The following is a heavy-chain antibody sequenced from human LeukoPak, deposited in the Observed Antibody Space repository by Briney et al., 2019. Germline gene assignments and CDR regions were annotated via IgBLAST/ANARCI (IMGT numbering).Heavy chain of an antibody. CDR1: GFTFDDYG. D-gene: IGHD2-21*01. CDR3: AKVGGGDIYYYYYMDV. Sequence: GGSLRLSCAASGFTFDDYGMSWVRQAPGKGLEWVSAISGSGGSTYYADSVKGRFTISRDNSKNTLYLQMNSLRAEDTAVYYCAKVGGGDIYYYYYMDVWGKGTTVTVSS. J-gene: IGHJ6*03. CDR2: ISGSGGST. V-gene: IGHV3-23*01.